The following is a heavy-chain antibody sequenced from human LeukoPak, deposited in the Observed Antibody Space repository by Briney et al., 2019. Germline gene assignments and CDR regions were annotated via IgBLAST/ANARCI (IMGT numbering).Heavy chain of an antibody. V-gene: IGHV3-30-3*01. CDR3: ARAVEWELLLCDY. CDR2: ISYDGSNK. CDR1: GFTFSSYA. J-gene: IGHJ4*02. D-gene: IGHD1-26*01. Sequence: GGSLRLSCAASGFTFSSYAMHWVRQAPGKGLEWVAVISYDGSNKYYADSVKGRFTISRDNSKNTLYLQMNSLRAEDTAVYYCARAVEWELLLCDYWGQGALVTVSS.